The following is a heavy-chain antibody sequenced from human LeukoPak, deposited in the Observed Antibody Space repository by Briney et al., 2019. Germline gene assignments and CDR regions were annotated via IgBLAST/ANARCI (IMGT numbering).Heavy chain of an antibody. CDR2: ISSSGSTI. CDR3: ARDKRWIAVE. J-gene: IGHJ4*02. CDR1: GFTFSDYH. D-gene: IGHD6-19*01. V-gene: IGHV3-11*04. Sequence: PGRSLRLSCAASGFTFSDYHMSWIRQAPGKGLEWVSYISSSGSTIYYADSVKGRFTISRDNAKNSLYLQMNSLRAEDTAVCYCARDKRWIAVEWGQGTLVTVSS.